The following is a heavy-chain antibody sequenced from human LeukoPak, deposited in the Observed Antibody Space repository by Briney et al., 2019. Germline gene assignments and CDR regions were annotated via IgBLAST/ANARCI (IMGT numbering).Heavy chain of an antibody. CDR2: IYYSGST. V-gene: IGHV4-59*01. D-gene: IGHD2-2*01. Sequence: SETLSLTCTVSGGSISSYYWSWIRQPPGKGLEWIGYIYYSGSTNYNPSLKSRVTISVGTSKNQFSLRLSSVTAADTAVYYCARDRGYCSSTSCYEYYYYGMDVWGQGTTVTVSS. J-gene: IGHJ6*02. CDR3: ARDRGYCSSTSCYEYYYYGMDV. CDR1: GGSISSYY.